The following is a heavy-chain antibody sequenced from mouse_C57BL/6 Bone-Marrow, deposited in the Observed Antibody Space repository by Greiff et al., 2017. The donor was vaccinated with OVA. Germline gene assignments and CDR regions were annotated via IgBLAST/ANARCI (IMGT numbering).Heavy chain of an antibody. CDR3: ASLTTVDY. V-gene: IGHV1-59*01. CDR1: GYTFTSYW. CDR2: IDPSDSYT. D-gene: IGHD1-1*01. J-gene: IGHJ2*01. Sequence: QVQLQQPGAELVRPGTSVKLSCKASGYTFTSYWMHWVKQRPGQGLEWIGVIDPSDSYTNYNQKFKGKATLTVDTSSSTAYMQLSSLTSEDSAVYCCASLTTVDYWGQGTTLTVSA.